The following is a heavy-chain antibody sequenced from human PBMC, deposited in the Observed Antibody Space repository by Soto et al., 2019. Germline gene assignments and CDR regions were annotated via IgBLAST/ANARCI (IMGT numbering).Heavy chain of an antibody. V-gene: IGHV3-23*01. CDR1: GFTFSSYA. J-gene: IGHJ6*02. D-gene: IGHD3-10*01. CDR2: ISGSGGST. CDR3: AKDTPLPPPYGSGHMDV. Sequence: PGGSLRLSCAASGFTFSSYAMSWVRQAPGKGLEWVSAISGSGGSTYYADSVKGRFTISRDNSKNTLYLQMNSLRAEDTAVYYCAKDTPLPPPYGSGHMDVWGQGTTVTVSS.